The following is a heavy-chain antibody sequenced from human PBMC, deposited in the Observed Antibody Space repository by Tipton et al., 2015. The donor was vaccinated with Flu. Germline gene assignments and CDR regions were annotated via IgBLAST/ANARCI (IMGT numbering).Heavy chain of an antibody. D-gene: IGHD1-1*01. Sequence: GLVKPSETLSLTCTVSGASVINNDLYWGWVRQPPGKEPEWIGSVFHSGTTYYSLSLERRTTMSIDTSKNQFSLSLRSVTAADTAVYYCTRQLEAATRSSNWGQGTLVTVSS. J-gene: IGHJ4*02. CDR3: TRQLEAATRSSN. CDR1: GASVINNDLY. V-gene: IGHV4-39*07. CDR2: VFHSGTT.